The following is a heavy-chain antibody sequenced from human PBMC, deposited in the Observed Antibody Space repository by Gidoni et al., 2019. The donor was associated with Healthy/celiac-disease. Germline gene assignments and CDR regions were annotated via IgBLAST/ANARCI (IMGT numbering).Heavy chain of an antibody. D-gene: IGHD3-22*01. CDR1: GFTFSSYW. J-gene: IGHJ4*02. CDR2: IKQDGSEK. Sequence: EVQLVESGGGLVQPGGSLRLSCAASGFTFSSYWMSWVRQAPGKGLEWVANIKQDGSEKYYVDSVKGRFTISRDNAKNSLYLQMNSLRAEDTAVYYCATHHRYYDSSGWGQGTLVTVSS. CDR3: ATHHRYYDSSG. V-gene: IGHV3-7*03.